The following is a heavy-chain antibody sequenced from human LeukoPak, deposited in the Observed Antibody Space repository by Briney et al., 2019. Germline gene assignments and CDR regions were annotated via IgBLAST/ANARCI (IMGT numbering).Heavy chain of an antibody. CDR2: ISGSGGST. Sequence: GGSLRLSCAASGFTFSSYAMSWVRQAPGKGLEWVSAISGSGGSTYYADSVKGRFTISRDNSKNTLHLQMNSLRAEDTAVYYCAKGGQWELLPFDYWGQGTLVTVSS. D-gene: IGHD1-26*01. V-gene: IGHV3-23*01. CDR3: AKGGQWELLPFDY. CDR1: GFTFSSYA. J-gene: IGHJ4*02.